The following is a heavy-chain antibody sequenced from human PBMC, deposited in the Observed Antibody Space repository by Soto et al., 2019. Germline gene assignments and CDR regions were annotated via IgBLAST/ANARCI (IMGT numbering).Heavy chain of an antibody. V-gene: IGHV3-48*01. Sequence: GGSLRLSCAASGFIFSTYSMNWVRQAPGKGLEWLSYISSSSTTIYYPDSVKGRFTISRDNAKNSLFLQMNSLKASDTAMYYCARQGKYYDFWSGYPTYGMDVWGQGTTVTVSS. CDR1: GFIFSTYS. D-gene: IGHD3-3*01. J-gene: IGHJ6*02. CDR2: ISSSSTTI. CDR3: ARQGKYYDFWSGYPTYGMDV.